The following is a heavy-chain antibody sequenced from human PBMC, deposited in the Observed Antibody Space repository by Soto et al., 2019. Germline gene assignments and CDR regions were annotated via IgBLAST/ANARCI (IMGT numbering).Heavy chain of an antibody. CDR3: AKDIAPSGYSSGFDP. D-gene: IGHD6-19*01. Sequence: PGGSLRLSCAASGFTFSSYGMHWVRQAPGKGLEWVAVISYDGSNKYYADSVKGRFTISRDNSKNTLYLQMNSLRAEDTAVYYCAKDIAPSGYSSGFDPWGQGTLVTVSS. V-gene: IGHV3-30*18. CDR2: ISYDGSNK. J-gene: IGHJ5*02. CDR1: GFTFSSYG.